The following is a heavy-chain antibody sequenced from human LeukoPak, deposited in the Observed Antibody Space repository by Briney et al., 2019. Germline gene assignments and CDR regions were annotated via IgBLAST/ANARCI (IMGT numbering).Heavy chain of an antibody. Sequence: SVKVSCKASGGTFSSSAISWVRQAPGQGLDWMGGIIPIFGAPHYAQKFQGRVTITADDSTSTAYMELSSLRSDDTAVYYCARGVAGVYFYYYMDVWGKGTTVTVSS. CDR1: GGTFSSSA. CDR2: IIPIFGAP. CDR3: ARGVAGVYFYYYMDV. V-gene: IGHV1-69*13. J-gene: IGHJ6*03. D-gene: IGHD1-14*01.